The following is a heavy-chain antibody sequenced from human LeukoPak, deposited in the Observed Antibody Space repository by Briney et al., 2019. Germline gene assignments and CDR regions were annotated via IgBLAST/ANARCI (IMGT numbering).Heavy chain of an antibody. CDR3: SRSQDYGGLYFYYYMDV. Sequence: PSETLSLTCTVSGGSISSRSDYCGWIRQTPGKGLEWIGNLDSSGSTYYNPSLKSRVTISVGTSKNQFSLNLRSVTAADTAIYFCSRSQDYGGLYFYYYMDVWGKGTTVTVSS. V-gene: IGHV4-39*01. D-gene: IGHD4-23*01. CDR1: GGSISSRSDY. CDR2: LDSSGST. J-gene: IGHJ6*03.